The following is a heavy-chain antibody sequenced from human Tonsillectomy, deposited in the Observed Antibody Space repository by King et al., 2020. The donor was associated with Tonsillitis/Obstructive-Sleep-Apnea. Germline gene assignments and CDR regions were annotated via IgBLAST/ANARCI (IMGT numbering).Heavy chain of an antibody. Sequence: QVQLVESGGGVVQPGRSLRLSCAASGFTFSSYAMHWVRQAPGKGLEWVAVISYDGSNKYYADSVKGRFTISRDKSKNTLYLQMNSLRAEDTAVYYCARDGVDNDGDYVGYFDYWGQGTLVTVSS. D-gene: IGHD4-17*01. CDR3: ARDGVDNDGDYVGYFDY. CDR1: GFTFSSYA. V-gene: IGHV3-30*04. J-gene: IGHJ4*02. CDR2: ISYDGSNK.